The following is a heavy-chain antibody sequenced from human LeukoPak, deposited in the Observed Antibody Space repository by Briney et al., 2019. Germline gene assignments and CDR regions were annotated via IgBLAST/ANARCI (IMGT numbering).Heavy chain of an antibody. V-gene: IGHV3-7*01. Sequence: GGSLRLSCAASGFIFSHYWMSWVRQAPGKGLGWVANIKPDGTEKYYVDSVKGRFTISRDNAKNSLYLLMDSLRAEDTAVYYCAREDMWAFDMWGQGTMVTVSS. CDR3: AREDMWAFDM. CDR1: GFIFSHYW. J-gene: IGHJ3*02. CDR2: IKPDGTEK. D-gene: IGHD2-15*01.